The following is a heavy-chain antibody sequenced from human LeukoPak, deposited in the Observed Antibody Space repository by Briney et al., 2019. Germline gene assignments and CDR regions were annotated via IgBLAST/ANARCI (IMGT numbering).Heavy chain of an antibody. Sequence: ASVKVSCKASGYTFTAYYMHWVRQAPGQGLEWMGWINPNSGDITYAQKFQDRVTMTRDTSISTAYMELSSLRSDDTAVYYCSPGTYTYDYWGQGTLVTVSS. J-gene: IGHJ4*02. D-gene: IGHD3-16*01. CDR1: GYTFTAYY. CDR2: INPNSGDI. CDR3: SPGTYTYDY. V-gene: IGHV1-2*02.